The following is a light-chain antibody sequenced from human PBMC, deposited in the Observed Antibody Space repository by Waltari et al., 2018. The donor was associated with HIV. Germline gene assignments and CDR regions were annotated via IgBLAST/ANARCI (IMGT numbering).Light chain of an antibody. J-gene: IGLJ3*02. CDR3: QVWDSTSDHLWV. V-gene: IGLV3-21*02. Sequence: SYVLTQSPSVSVAPGQTARITCWGNTIGTKSVHWYRQKPGQAPVLVVEGDSDRPSGIPGRFSGSNSGNAATLTISKVEVGDEADYFCQVWDSTSDHLWVFGGGSRLTVL. CDR1: TIGTKS. CDR2: GDS.